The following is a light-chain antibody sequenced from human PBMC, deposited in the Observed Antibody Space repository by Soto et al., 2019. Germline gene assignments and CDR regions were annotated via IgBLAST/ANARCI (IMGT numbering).Light chain of an antibody. CDR2: VAS. Sequence: EVAMTQSPAPLPLCPGDGSTFPHRASQSVSSNLAWYQQKPGQAPRLLIYVASTRATGIAARFSGSGSGTDFSLTITSLQSEDIALYYCQQYNIWHPITCGQGTLLGL. J-gene: IGKJ5*01. CDR1: QSVSSN. CDR3: QQYNIWHPIT. V-gene: IGKV3D-15*01.